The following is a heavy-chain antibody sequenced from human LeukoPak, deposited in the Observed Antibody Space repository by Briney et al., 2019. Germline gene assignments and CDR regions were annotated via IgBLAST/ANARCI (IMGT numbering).Heavy chain of an antibody. CDR1: GFTFSSYW. CDR2: IKQDGSEK. V-gene: IGHV3-7*01. D-gene: IGHD6-6*01. J-gene: IGHJ4*02. CDR3: ARVVGAARPYYFDY. Sequence: GRSLRLSCAAPGFTFSSYWMSWVRQAPGKGLEWVANIKQDGSEKYYVDSVKDRFTISRDNAKNSLYLQMNSLRAEDTAVYYCARVVGAARPYYFDYWGQGTLVTVSS.